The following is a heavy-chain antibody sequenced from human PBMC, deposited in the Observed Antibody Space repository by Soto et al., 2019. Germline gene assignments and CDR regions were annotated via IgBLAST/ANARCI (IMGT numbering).Heavy chain of an antibody. Sequence: SETLSLTCTVSGTSISSYYWSWIRQPPGKGLEWIANIHYSGTTNYNPSLASRVTLSVDTSKNQFSLKMTSVTAADRAMYFCARYNSSGYFDPWGQGTLVTVSS. V-gene: IGHV4-59*01. CDR3: ARYNSSGYFDP. CDR2: IHYSGTT. D-gene: IGHD6-25*01. J-gene: IGHJ5*02. CDR1: GTSISSYY.